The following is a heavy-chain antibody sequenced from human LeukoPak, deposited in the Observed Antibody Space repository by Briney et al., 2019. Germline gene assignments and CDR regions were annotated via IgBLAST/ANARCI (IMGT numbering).Heavy chain of an antibody. CDR3: ATLWLEDYYGMDV. CDR1: GGSISSGGYY. D-gene: IGHD6-19*01. CDR2: IYYSGST. V-gene: IGHV4-31*03. Sequence: SETLSLTCTVSGGSISSGGYYWSWTRQHPGKGLEWIGYIYYSGSTYYNPSLKSRVTISVDTSKNQFSLKLSSVTAADTAVYHCATLWLEDYYGMDVWGQGTTVTVSS. J-gene: IGHJ6*02.